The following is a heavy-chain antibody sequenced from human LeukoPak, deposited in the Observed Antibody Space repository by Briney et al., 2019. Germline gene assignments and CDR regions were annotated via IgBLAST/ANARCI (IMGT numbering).Heavy chain of an antibody. CDR2: INHSGST. Sequence: SETLSLTCTVSGGSISSSSYYWGWIRQPPGKGLEWIGEINHSGSTNYNPSLKSRVTISVDTSKNQFSLKLSSVTAADTAVYYCARGRGRYYRRQLDYWGQGTLVTVSS. D-gene: IGHD3-10*01. CDR3: ARGRGRYYRRQLDY. J-gene: IGHJ4*02. V-gene: IGHV4-39*07. CDR1: GGSISSSSYY.